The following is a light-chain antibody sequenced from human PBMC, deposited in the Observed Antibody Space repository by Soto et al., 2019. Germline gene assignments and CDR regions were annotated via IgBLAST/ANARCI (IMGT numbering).Light chain of an antibody. Sequence: QSALTQPASVSGSPGQSITISCTGTSSDVGRYNYVSWCQQHPGKAPKLIIYDVSNRPSGVSNRFSGSKSGNTASLTISGLQAEDEADYYWSSYTSSSTVVFGGGTKLTVL. CDR1: SSDVGRYNY. CDR2: DVS. CDR3: SSYTSSSTVV. J-gene: IGLJ2*01. V-gene: IGLV2-14*01.